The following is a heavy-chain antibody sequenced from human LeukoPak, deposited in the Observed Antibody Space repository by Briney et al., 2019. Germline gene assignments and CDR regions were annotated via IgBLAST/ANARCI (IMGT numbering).Heavy chain of an antibody. CDR3: AKDRGIAVAGGFDP. Sequence: GGSLRLSCEASGFTFSNYAMNWVRQTPGKGLEWVSSITSYRRDTYYADSVKGRFTISRDNSKSTLSLQMNSLRAEDTAVYYCAKDRGIAVAGGFDPWGQGTLVTVSS. D-gene: IGHD6-19*01. CDR2: ITSYRRDT. CDR1: GFTFSNYA. J-gene: IGHJ5*02. V-gene: IGHV3-23*01.